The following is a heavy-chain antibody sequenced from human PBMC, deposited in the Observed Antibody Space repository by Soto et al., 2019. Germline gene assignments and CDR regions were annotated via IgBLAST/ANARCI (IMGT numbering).Heavy chain of an antibody. CDR1: GFTFSNYW. CDR2: INTDGSTT. J-gene: IGHJ4*02. CDR3: ARDLTTLGTPGAEFDY. D-gene: IGHD4-4*01. Sequence: PGGSLRLSCAASGFTFSNYWMHWVRQAPGKGLVWISRINTDGSTTTYADSVKGRFTISRDNAKNTLFLQMNSLRAEDTAVYYCARDLTTLGTPGAEFDYWGQGTLVTVSP. V-gene: IGHV3-74*03.